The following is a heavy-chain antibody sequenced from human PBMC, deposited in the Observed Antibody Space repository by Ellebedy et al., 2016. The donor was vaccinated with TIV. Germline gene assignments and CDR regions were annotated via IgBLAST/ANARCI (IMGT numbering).Heavy chain of an antibody. D-gene: IGHD2-15*01. CDR2: IDPSDSYT. Sequence: GGSLRLSCKGSGYSFTSYWISRVRQMPGKGLEWMGRIDPSDSYTNYSPSFQGHVTISADKSISTAYLQWSSLKASDTAMYYCARLKGCSGGSCYSYFDYWGQGTLVTVSS. CDR1: GYSFTSYW. CDR3: ARLKGCSGGSCYSYFDY. J-gene: IGHJ4*02. V-gene: IGHV5-10-1*01.